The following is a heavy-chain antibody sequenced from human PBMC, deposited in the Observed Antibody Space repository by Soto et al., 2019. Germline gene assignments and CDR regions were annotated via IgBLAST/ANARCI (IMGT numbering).Heavy chain of an antibody. D-gene: IGHD6-19*01. V-gene: IGHV4-39*01. Sequence: PSETLSLTCSVSGVAINNSIYYWVLIRQPPGKGLEWIGSIYYSGNTYHNPSLRSRVTISVDTSKNQFSLKLYSVTAADTAVYYCASHIDSSGWGLYYFDSWGQGNLVTVYS. J-gene: IGHJ4*02. CDR1: GVAINNSIYY. CDR3: ASHIDSSGWGLYYFDS. CDR2: IYYSGNT.